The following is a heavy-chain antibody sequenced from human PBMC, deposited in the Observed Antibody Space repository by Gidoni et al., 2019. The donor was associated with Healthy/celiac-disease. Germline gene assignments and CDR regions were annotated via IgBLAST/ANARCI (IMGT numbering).Heavy chain of an antibody. D-gene: IGHD2-8*01. CDR3: ARAWSEGWQYYYYGMDV. CDR1: GFTLSSYA. J-gene: IGHJ6*02. Sequence: EVQLGESVGGMVQPGGSLRSSCAASGFTLSSYAMHWVRQAPGKGLEDVSAISSNVCSTYYANSVKGRFIISRDNSQNTLYLQIVSLRAEDMAVYYCARAWSEGWQYYYYGMDVWGQGPTVTVSS. CDR2: ISSNVCST. V-gene: IGHV3-64*01.